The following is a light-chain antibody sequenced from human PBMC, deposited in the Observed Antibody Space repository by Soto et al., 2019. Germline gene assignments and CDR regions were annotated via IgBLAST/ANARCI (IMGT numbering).Light chain of an antibody. CDR1: SSDVGGYNY. J-gene: IGLJ1*01. V-gene: IGLV2-14*01. CDR3: SSYTSSSTYV. Sequence: QSVLTQPASVSGSPGQSITISCTGTSSDVGGYNYVSWYQQHPGKAPKLMIYDVSNRPSGVSNRFSGSKSGNTASLTISGPQAEDEADYYCSSYTSSSTYVLGTGTKVTVL. CDR2: DVS.